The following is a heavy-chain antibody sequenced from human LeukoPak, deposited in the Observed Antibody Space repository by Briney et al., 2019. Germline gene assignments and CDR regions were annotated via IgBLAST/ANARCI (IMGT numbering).Heavy chain of an antibody. CDR1: VFTFIIYA. D-gene: IGHD2-15*01. CDR3: AKDRDGAGYCNSGYCYGVDY. CDR2: IGGSGGRT. J-gene: IGHJ4*02. V-gene: IGHV3-23*01. Sequence: GGSLRLSCAASVFTFIIYAMTWVRQAPGKGLEWVSAIGGSGGRTYYADSVKGRFTISRDNSKNTLYLQMNSLRAEDTAVYYCAKDRDGAGYCNSGYCYGVDYWGQGTQVTVSS.